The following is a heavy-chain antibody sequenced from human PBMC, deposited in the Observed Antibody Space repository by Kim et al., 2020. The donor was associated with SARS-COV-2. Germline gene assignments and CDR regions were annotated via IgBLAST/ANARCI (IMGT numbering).Heavy chain of an antibody. CDR1: GGSISSSSYY. V-gene: IGHV4-39*01. Sequence: SETLSLTCTVSGGSISSSSYYWGWIRQPPGKGLEWIGSIYYSGSTYYNPSLKSRVTISVDTSKNQFSLKLSSVTAADTAVYYCARHLWNDPYYYYYGMDVWGQGTTVTVSS. CDR3: ARHLWNDPYYYYYGMDV. CDR2: IYYSGST. J-gene: IGHJ6*02. D-gene: IGHD1-1*01.